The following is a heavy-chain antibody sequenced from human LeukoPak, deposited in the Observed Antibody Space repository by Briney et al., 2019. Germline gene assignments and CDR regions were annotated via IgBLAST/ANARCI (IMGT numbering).Heavy chain of an antibody. D-gene: IGHD3-22*01. CDR1: GGSISSYY. CDR3: ARGPYYYDSSGNAFDI. V-gene: IGHV4-59*01. CDR2: IYYSGST. Sequence: SETLSLTCTVSGGSISSYYWSWIRQPPGKGLEWIGYIYYSGSTNYNPSLKSRVTISVDTSKNQFSLKLSCVTAADTAVYYCARGPYYYDSSGNAFDIWGQGTMVTVSS. J-gene: IGHJ3*02.